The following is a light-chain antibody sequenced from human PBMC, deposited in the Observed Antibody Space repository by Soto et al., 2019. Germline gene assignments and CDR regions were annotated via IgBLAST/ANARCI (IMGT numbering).Light chain of an antibody. CDR3: SSYTRIRIYA. J-gene: IGLJ1*01. Sequence: QSVLTQRASVSGCPGQSITISCTGTSSDVGGYNYVSWYQQHPGKAPKLMIYDVSNRPSGVSNRFSGSKSGNSASLTISGLQAVVLVDHHCSSYTRIRIYAFGTASKVTDL. CDR1: SSDVGGYNY. V-gene: IGLV2-14*01. CDR2: DVS.